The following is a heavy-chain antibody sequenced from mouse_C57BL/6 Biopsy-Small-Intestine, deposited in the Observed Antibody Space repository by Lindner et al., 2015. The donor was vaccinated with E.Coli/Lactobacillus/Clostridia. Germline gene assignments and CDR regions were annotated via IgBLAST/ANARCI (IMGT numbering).Heavy chain of an antibody. CDR1: GFSLTSYG. V-gene: IGHV2-6*01. J-gene: IGHJ3*01. CDR2: IWGVGST. D-gene: IGHD2-2*01. Sequence: VQLQESGPGLVAPSQSLSITCTVSGFSLTSYGVDWVRQSPGKGLEWLGVIWGVGSTNYNSALKSRLSISKDNSKSQVFLKMNSLQTDDTAIYYCATSYGYDGWFAYWGQGTLVTVSA. CDR3: ATSYGYDGWFAY.